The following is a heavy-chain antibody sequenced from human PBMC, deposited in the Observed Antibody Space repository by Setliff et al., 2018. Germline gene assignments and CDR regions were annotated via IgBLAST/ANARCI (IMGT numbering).Heavy chain of an antibody. CDR3: ARGITSGGYWGQRFLYLDV. Sequence: PSETLSLTCTVFGGSLSSYYWSWIRQPPGKGLEWIAYINYRGSTNYNPSLRSRVTMSVDTSKNQFSLKLSSMTAADTAVYYCARGITSGGYWGQRFLYLDVWGRGTTVTVSS. J-gene: IGHJ6*03. CDR1: GGSLSSYY. D-gene: IGHD3-22*01. CDR2: INYRGST. V-gene: IGHV4-59*08.